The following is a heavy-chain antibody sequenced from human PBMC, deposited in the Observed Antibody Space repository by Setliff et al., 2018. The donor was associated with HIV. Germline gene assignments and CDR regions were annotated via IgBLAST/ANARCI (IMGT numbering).Heavy chain of an antibody. CDR1: GYTFINYD. J-gene: IGHJ4*02. V-gene: IGHV1-8*03. D-gene: IGHD3-16*01. Sequence: GASVKVSCKASGYTFINYDINWVRQATGQGLEWMGWMNPDSGNTGYAQKFQGRVTFTRDTSISTAYMELSSLRSEDTAVYYCARVDGYNNYDSGGLDYWGQGTLVTVSS. CDR3: ARVDGYNNYDSGGLDY. CDR2: MNPDSGNT.